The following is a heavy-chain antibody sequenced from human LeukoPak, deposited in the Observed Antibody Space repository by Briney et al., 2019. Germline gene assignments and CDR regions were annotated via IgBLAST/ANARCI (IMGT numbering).Heavy chain of an antibody. CDR2: IYSGGST. D-gene: IGHD6-13*01. Sequence: LAGGSLRLSCAASGFTVSSNYMSWVRQAPGKGLEWLSVIYSGGSTYYADSVKGRFTISRDNSKNTLYLQMNSLRAEDTAVYYCARFPRGAAAGTLYYWGQGTLVTVSS. CDR3: ARFPRGAAAGTLYY. V-gene: IGHV3-66*01. J-gene: IGHJ4*02. CDR1: GFTVSSNY.